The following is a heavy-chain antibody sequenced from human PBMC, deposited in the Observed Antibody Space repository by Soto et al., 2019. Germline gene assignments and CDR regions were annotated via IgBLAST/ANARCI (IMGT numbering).Heavy chain of an antibody. CDR1: GFTVSSNY. Sequence: EVQLVESGGGLVQPGGSLRLSCAASGFTVSSNYMSWVRRAPGKGLEWVSVIYSGGSTYYADSVKGRFTISRDNSKNTLYLQMNSLRAEDTAVYYCARDDSSSLYYFDYWGQGTLVTVSS. CDR2: IYSGGST. D-gene: IGHD6-13*01. J-gene: IGHJ4*02. CDR3: ARDDSSSLYYFDY. V-gene: IGHV3-66*01.